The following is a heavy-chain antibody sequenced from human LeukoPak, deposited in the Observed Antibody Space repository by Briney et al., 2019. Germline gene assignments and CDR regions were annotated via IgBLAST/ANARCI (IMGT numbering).Heavy chain of an antibody. D-gene: IGHD3-10*01. CDR3: AREPEGSSY. Sequence: PGGSLRLSCAASGFTFSSYWMSWVGQAPGTGLEWVADIKQDGSEKYYVDSVKGRFTISRDNAKNSLYLQMNSLRAEDTAVYYCAREPEGSSYWGQGTLVTVSS. CDR2: IKQDGSEK. V-gene: IGHV3-7*01. CDR1: GFTFSSYW. J-gene: IGHJ4*02.